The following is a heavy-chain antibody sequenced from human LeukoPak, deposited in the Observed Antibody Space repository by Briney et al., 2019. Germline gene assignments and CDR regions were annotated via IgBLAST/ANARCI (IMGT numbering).Heavy chain of an antibody. V-gene: IGHV4-34*01. CDR3: ARIGFWSGYSSDY. J-gene: IGHJ4*02. Sequence: PSETLSLTCAVYGGSFSGYYWSWIRQPSGKGLEWIGEINHSGSTNYNPSLKSRVTISVDTSKSQFSLKLSSVTAADTAVYYCARIGFWSGYSSDYWGQGTLVTVSS. CDR2: INHSGST. CDR1: GGSFSGYY. D-gene: IGHD3-3*01.